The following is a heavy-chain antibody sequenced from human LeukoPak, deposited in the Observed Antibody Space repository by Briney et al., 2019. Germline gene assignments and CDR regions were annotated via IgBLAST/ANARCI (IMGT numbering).Heavy chain of an antibody. D-gene: IGHD6-19*01. Sequence: GGSLRLSCAASGFTFGSYAMSWVRQAPGKGLEWVSAISGSGGSTYYADSVKGRFTISRDNSKNTLYLQMNSLRAEDTAVYYCAKVQWLVSQPFDYWGQGTLVTVSS. J-gene: IGHJ4*02. CDR2: ISGSGGST. CDR3: AKVQWLVSQPFDY. V-gene: IGHV3-23*01. CDR1: GFTFGSYA.